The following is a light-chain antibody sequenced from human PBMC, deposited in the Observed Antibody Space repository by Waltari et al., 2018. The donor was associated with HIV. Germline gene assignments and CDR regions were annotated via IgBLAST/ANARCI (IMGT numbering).Light chain of an antibody. CDR1: SIDVGGYNY. CDR3: SSYTSSSTPVV. J-gene: IGLJ2*01. CDR2: EVS. Sequence: QSALTQPASFSGSPGQSITISCTGTSIDVGGYNYVSWYQQHPGKAPKLMIYEVSKRPSGVSNRFSGSKSGNTASLTSSGLQAEDEADYYCSSYTSSSTPVVFGGGTKLTVL. V-gene: IGLV2-14*01.